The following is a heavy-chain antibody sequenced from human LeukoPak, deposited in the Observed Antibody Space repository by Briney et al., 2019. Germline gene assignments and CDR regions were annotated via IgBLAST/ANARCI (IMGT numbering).Heavy chain of an antibody. CDR1: GGSISAYY. CDR3: AVNSTKHTFDI. V-gene: IGHV4-59*08. Sequence: PSETLSLTCTVSGGSISAYYWSWIRQSPGKGLEWIGSIYYSGSTNYNPSLKSRVSISVDTSKNQFSLELSSVTAADTAVYNCAVNSTKHTFDIWGQGTMVTVSS. J-gene: IGHJ3*02. D-gene: IGHD5/OR15-5a*01. CDR2: IYYSGST.